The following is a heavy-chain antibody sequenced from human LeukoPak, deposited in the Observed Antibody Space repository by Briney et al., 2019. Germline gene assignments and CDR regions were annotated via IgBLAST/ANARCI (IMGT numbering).Heavy chain of an antibody. D-gene: IGHD3-10*01. V-gene: IGHV3-9*01. J-gene: IGHJ4*02. CDR1: GFTFDDYA. Sequence: GRSLRPSCAASGFTFDDYAMHWVRQAPGKGLEWVSGISWNSGSIGYADSVKGRFTISRDNAKNSLYLQMNSLRAEDTALYYCAKEVYGSGSFYWGQGTLVTVSS. CDR3: AKEVYGSGSFY. CDR2: ISWNSGSI.